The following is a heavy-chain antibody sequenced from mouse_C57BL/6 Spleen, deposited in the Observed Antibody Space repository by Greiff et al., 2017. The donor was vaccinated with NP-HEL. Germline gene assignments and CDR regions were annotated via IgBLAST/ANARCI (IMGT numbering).Heavy chain of an antibody. CDR3: ARIDSSGYLFAY. J-gene: IGHJ3*01. D-gene: IGHD3-2*02. CDR1: GYTFTSYW. Sequence: QVHVKQPGAELVMPGASVKLSCKASGYTFTSYWMHWVKQRPGQGLEWIGEIDPSDSYTNYNQKFKGKSTLTVDKSSSTAYMQLSSLTSEDSAVYYCARIDSSGYLFAYWGQGTLVTVSA. V-gene: IGHV1-69*01. CDR2: IDPSDSYT.